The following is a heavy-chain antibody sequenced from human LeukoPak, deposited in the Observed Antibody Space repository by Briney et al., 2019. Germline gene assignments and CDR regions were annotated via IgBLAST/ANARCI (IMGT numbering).Heavy chain of an antibody. CDR1: GGSISSYY. Sequence: SETLSLTCTVSGGSISSYYWSWIRQPAGKGLEWIGRIYTSGSTNYNPSLKSRVTMSVDTSKNQFSLKLSSVTAADTAVYYCARRGPTYYYGSGSHYYYYYGMDVWGQGTTVTVSS. J-gene: IGHJ6*02. CDR3: ARRGPTYYYGSGSHYYYYYGMDV. D-gene: IGHD3-10*01. V-gene: IGHV4-4*07. CDR2: IYTSGST.